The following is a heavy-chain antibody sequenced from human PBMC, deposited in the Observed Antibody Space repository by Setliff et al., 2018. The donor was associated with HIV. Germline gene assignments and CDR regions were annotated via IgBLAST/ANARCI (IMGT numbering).Heavy chain of an antibody. CDR3: ARDAYGDSYFDY. D-gene: IGHD4-17*01. V-gene: IGHV3-21*01. Sequence: PGGSLRLSCAASGFTFSSYSMNWVRQAPGKGLEWVSSISSSSSYIYYADSVKGRFTISRDNARNSLYLHLRALGAEDTAIYYCARDAYGDSYFDYWGQGTLVTVSS. J-gene: IGHJ4*02. CDR1: GFTFSSYS. CDR2: ISSSSSYI.